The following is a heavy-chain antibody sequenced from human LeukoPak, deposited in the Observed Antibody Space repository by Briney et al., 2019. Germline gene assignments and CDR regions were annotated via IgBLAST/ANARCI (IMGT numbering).Heavy chain of an antibody. CDR1: GYTFTGFY. J-gene: IGHJ3*02. CDR3: ASGGGSYGDI. CDR2: INPNSGGT. D-gene: IGHD1-26*01. Sequence: GSSVKVSCKASGYTFTGFYMHWVRQAPGQGLEWMGRINPNSGGTNYAQKFQGRITMTRDTSISTDYMELSRLRSDDTAVYYCASGGGSYGDIWGQGTMVTVSS. V-gene: IGHV1-2*06.